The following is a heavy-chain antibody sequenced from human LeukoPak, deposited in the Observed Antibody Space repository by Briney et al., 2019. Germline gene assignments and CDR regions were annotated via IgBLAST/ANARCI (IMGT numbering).Heavy chain of an antibody. J-gene: IGHJ4*02. CDR2: IYSDGST. CDR1: GFTVSSNY. CDR3: ARVGTQCLEGYFDY. D-gene: IGHD6-19*01. V-gene: IGHV3-53*01. Sequence: GGSLRLSCAAPGFTVSSNYMSWVRQAPGKGLEWVSVIYSDGSTYYADSVKGRFTISRDNSKNTLYLQMNSLRLEDTAVYYCARVGTQCLEGYFDYWGQGTLVTVSS.